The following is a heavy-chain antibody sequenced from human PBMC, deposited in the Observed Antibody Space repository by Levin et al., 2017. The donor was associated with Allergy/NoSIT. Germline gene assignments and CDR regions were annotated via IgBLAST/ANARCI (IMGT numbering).Heavy chain of an antibody. Sequence: SETLSLTCAVYGESFGGDYYWSWIRQPPEKGLEWIGEINHSGHTNHNPFLKSRVTISVDTPKNQFSLKMRFVTAADTAVYYCARIQQLAAPRDYWGQGTLVTVSS. D-gene: IGHD6-13*01. CDR2: INHSGHT. CDR3: ARIQQLAAPRDY. J-gene: IGHJ4*02. V-gene: IGHV4-34*01. CDR1: GESFGGDYY.